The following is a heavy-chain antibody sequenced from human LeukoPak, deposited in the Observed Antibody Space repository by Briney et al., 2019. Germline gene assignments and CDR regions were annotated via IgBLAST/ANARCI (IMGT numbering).Heavy chain of an antibody. CDR1: GLTFSSHW. D-gene: IGHD7-27*01. Sequence: PGGSLRLSCAASGLTFSSHWMHWVRQAPGKGLVWVSRITNDGSSTTYADSVKGRFTISRDNANNSLYLQMNSLSAEDTAIYYCARDENWAFDYWGQGILVTVSS. V-gene: IGHV3-74*01. J-gene: IGHJ4*02. CDR3: ARDENWAFDY. CDR2: ITNDGSST.